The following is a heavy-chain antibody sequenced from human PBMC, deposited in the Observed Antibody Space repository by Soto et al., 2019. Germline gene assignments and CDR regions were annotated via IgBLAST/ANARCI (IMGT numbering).Heavy chain of an antibody. CDR1: GFTFSSYG. CDR2: ISYDGSNK. Sequence: GGSLRLSCAASGFTFSSYGMHWVRQAPGKGLEWVAVISYDGSNKYYADSVKGRFTISRDNSKNTLYLQMNSLRAEDTAVYYCAKWASVGANSAYFDYWGQGTLVTVSS. CDR3: AKWASVGANSAYFDY. V-gene: IGHV3-30*18. J-gene: IGHJ4*02. D-gene: IGHD1-26*01.